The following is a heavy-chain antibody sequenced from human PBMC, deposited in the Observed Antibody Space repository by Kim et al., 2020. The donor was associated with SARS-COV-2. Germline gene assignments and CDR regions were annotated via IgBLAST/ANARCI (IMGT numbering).Heavy chain of an antibody. Sequence: TSYAQKFQGRGTMTRDTSTSTVYRELSSLRSEDTAVYYCARGETELWSDYWGQGTLVTVSS. J-gene: IGHJ4*02. CDR3: ARGETELWSDY. V-gene: IGHV1-46*01. CDR2: T. D-gene: IGHD5-18*01.